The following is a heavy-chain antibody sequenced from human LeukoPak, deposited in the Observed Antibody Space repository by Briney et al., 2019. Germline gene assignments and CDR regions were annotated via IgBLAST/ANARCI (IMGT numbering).Heavy chain of an antibody. V-gene: IGHV3-21*01. CDR2: ISSSSSYI. CDR1: GFTFSSYS. D-gene: IGHD6-13*01. CDR3: WRERGGGIYSSSWPFDY. Sequence: GGSLRLSCAPSGFTFSSYSMNRVRQAPGKGLEWVSSISSSSSYIYYADSVKGRFTISRDNAKNSLYLQMNRLKAEDTAVYYWWRERGGGIYSSSWPFDYWGQGTLVTVSS. J-gene: IGHJ4*02.